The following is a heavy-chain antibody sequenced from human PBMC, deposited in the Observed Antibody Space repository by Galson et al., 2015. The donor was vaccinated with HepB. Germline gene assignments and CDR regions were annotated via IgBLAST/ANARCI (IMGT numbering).Heavy chain of an antibody. CDR2: ISWNSGKT. D-gene: IGHD3-3*01. V-gene: IGHV3-9*01. Sequence: SLRLSCAASGFTFDDYAMHWVRQIPGKGLEWVSGISWNSGKTGYADSVKGRVTISRDNAKKSLDLQMNSLRDEDTALYYCAKDKVAAASWSGHFDSWGQGTLVTVSA. J-gene: IGHJ4*02. CDR3: AKDKVAAASWSGHFDS. CDR1: GFTFDDYA.